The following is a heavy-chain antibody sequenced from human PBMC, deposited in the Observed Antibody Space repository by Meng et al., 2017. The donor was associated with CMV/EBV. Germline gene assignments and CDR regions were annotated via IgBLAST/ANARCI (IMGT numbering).Heavy chain of an antibody. J-gene: IGHJ6*02. CDR1: GGSFSGYY. CDR2: INHSGST. D-gene: IGHD2-2*02. Sequence: SETLSLTCAVYGGSFSGYYWSWIRQPPGKGLEWIGEINHSGSTNYNPSLKSRVTISVDTSKNQFSLKLSSVTAADTAVYYCARGSSKRYCSSTSCYSGSPYYYYGMDVWGQGTTVTVSS. CDR3: ARGSSKRYCSSTSCYSGSPYYYYGMDV. V-gene: IGHV4-34*01.